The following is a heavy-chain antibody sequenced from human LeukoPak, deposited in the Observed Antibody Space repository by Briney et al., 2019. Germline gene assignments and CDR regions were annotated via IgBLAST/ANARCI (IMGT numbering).Heavy chain of an antibody. CDR2: ISAYNGNT. Sequence: ASVKVSCKASGYTFTSYGISWVRQAPGQGLEWMGWISAYNGNTNYAQKLQGRVTMTTDTSTSTAYMELRSLRSDDTAVYYCARDRGYYYGSGSYSWFDPWGQGTLVTVSS. D-gene: IGHD3-10*01. J-gene: IGHJ5*02. V-gene: IGHV1-18*01. CDR1: GYTFTSYG. CDR3: ARDRGYYYGSGSYSWFDP.